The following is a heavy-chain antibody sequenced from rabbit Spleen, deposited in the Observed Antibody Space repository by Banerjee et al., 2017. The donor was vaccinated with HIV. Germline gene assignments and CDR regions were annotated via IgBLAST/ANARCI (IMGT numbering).Heavy chain of an antibody. V-gene: IGHV1S40*01. CDR3: ARWASNDGYFDL. CDR2: IDTSSSGFT. Sequence: QSLEESGGDLVKPGASLTLTCIASGVSFSGNSYMCWVRQAPGKGLEWIACIDTSSSGFTYFASWAKGRFTISKTSSTTVTLQMTSLTAADTATYFCARWASNDGYFDLWGPGTLVTVS. J-gene: IGHJ4*01. D-gene: IGHD1-1*01. CDR1: GVSFSGNSY.